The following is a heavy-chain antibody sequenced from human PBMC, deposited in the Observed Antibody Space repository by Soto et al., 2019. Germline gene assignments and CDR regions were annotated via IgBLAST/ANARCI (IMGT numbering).Heavy chain of an antibody. CDR1: GLTVSNNY. V-gene: IGHV3-66*01. J-gene: IGHJ1*01. CDR3: AALLPPVVTPIQY. Sequence: GGSLRLSCAASGLTVSNNYISWVRQSPGKGLEWVSLIYSGGSTKYADSVKGRFTISRDNSKNTMYLQMNSLRAEDTAVYYCAALLPPVVTPIQYRGQGTLVTVSS. CDR2: IYSGGST. D-gene: IGHD2-15*01.